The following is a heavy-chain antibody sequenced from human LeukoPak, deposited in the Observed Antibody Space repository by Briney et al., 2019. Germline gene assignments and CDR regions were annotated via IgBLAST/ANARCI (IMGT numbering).Heavy chain of an antibody. CDR1: GFPFSSYW. V-gene: IGHV3-7*01. Sequence: GGSLRLSCAASGFPFSSYWMSWVRQAPGKGLEWVANIKEDGSEKYYVDSVKGRFTISRDNSKNSVYLQMNNLRAEDTAVYYCSRDSRIAMAGQDSWGQGTLVTVSS. D-gene: IGHD6-19*01. CDR2: IKEDGSEK. J-gene: IGHJ4*02. CDR3: SRDSRIAMAGQDS.